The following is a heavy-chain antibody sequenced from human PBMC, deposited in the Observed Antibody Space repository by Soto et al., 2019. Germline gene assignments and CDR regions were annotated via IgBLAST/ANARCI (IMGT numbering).Heavy chain of an antibody. CDR3: ACSNSRIYYSDY. CDR2: IIPIFGTA. J-gene: IGHJ4*02. Sequence: GASVKVSCKASGGTFSSYAISWVRQAPGQGLEWMGGIIPIFGTANYAQKFQGRVTITADESTSTAYMELSSLRSEDTAVYYCACSNSRIYYSDYWGQGTLVTVSS. D-gene: IGHD7-27*01. CDR1: GGTFSSYA. V-gene: IGHV1-69*13.